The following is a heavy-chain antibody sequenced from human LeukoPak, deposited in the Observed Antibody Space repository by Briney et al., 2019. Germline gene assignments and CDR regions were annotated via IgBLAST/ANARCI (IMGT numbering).Heavy chain of an antibody. J-gene: IGHJ3*02. Sequence: PSETLSLTCTVSGGSISSYYWSWIRQPPGKGLEWIGYIYYSGSTNYNPSLKSRVTISVDTSKNQFSLKLSSVTAADTAVYYCARGYYDSSGYSNTFDIWSQGTMVTVSS. CDR1: GGSISSYY. V-gene: IGHV4-59*08. CDR3: ARGYYDSSGYSNTFDI. CDR2: IYYSGST. D-gene: IGHD3-22*01.